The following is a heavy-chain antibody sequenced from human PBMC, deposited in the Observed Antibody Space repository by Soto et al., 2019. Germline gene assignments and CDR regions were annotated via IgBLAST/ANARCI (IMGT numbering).Heavy chain of an antibody. CDR2: IYFSGST. CDR1: DGFITSDSYY. D-gene: IGHD5-12*01. V-gene: IGHV4-39*01. CDR3: ARHLSESGYDLNY. Sequence: PSETLSVTCTVSDGFITSDSYYWAWNRQPPGKGLEWIGSIYFSGSTYYNSALKSRLGISIDMSKNQFSLNLSSVTAADTAVYYCARHLSESGYDLNYWGQGTPVTLSS. J-gene: IGHJ4*02.